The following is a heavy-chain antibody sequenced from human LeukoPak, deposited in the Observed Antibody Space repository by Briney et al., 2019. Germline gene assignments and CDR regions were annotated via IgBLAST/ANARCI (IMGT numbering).Heavy chain of an antibody. CDR3: ARVATYSPVDYYYYYMDV. CDR2: MYYSGTT. J-gene: IGHJ6*03. D-gene: IGHD5-12*01. V-gene: IGHV4-59*01. CDR1: GGSITSYY. Sequence: PSETLSLTCTVSGGSITSYYWSWIRQPPGKGLEWIGYMYYSGTTNYNPSLKSRVTISVDTSKNQFSLKLSSVTAADTAVYYCARVATYSPVDYYYYYMDVWGKGTTVTVAS.